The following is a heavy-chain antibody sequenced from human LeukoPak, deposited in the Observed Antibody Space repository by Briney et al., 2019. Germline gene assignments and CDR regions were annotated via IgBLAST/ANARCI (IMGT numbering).Heavy chain of an antibody. CDR3: AREGSMTARPFVSIDY. V-gene: IGHV4-4*07. Sequence: SETLSLTCTVSGGSISTYYWSWIRQPAGKGLEWVGRIHTSRSTDYNPSLESRVTMSVDTSRNQFSLKLSSVTAADTAVYYCAREGSMTARPFVSIDYWGQGTLVTVSS. CDR2: IHTSRST. D-gene: IGHD6-6*01. CDR1: GGSISTYY. J-gene: IGHJ4*02.